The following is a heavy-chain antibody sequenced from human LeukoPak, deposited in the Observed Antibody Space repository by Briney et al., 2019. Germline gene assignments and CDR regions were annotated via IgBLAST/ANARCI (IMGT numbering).Heavy chain of an antibody. V-gene: IGHV3-30-3*01. CDR3: ARGDKAVAFDWFDP. CDR2: ISYDGSTQ. J-gene: IGHJ5*02. Sequence: PGGSLRLSCTASGFTFSTYAMHWVRQAPVKGLEGVAVISYDGSTQYYADSVKGRFTLSRDNSKNPLDLQMNSLRTDDTAVYYCARGDKAVAFDWFDPWGQGTLVSVSS. CDR1: GFTFSTYA. D-gene: IGHD6-19*01.